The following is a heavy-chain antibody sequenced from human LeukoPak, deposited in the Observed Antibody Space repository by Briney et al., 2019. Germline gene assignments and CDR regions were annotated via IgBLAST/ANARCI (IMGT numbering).Heavy chain of an antibody. CDR3: GRVGGRSKAAKGDAFDI. Sequence: GGPLRLSCAASGFTFSSYSMNWVRQAPGKGLEWVSSISSGSTYMYYADSVKGRFTISRDNAQNSMYLQMNSLRAEDTAVYYCGRVGGRSKAAKGDAFDIWGQGTMVTVSS. CDR2: ISSGSTYM. D-gene: IGHD6-6*01. V-gene: IGHV3-21*01. CDR1: GFTFSSYS. J-gene: IGHJ3*02.